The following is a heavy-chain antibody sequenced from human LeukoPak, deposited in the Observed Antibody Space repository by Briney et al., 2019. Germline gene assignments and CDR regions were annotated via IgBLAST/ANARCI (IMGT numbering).Heavy chain of an antibody. J-gene: IGHJ4*02. V-gene: IGHV4-31*03. Sequence: SQTLSLTCTVSGGSISSGGYYWSWIRQHPGKGLEWIGYIYYSGSTYYNPSLKSRVTISVDTSKNQFSLKLSSVTAADTAVYYCAKSPPTGYSYYFDYWGQGTLVTVSS. CDR2: IYYSGST. D-gene: IGHD3-9*01. CDR3: AKSPPTGYSYYFDY. CDR1: GGSISSGGYY.